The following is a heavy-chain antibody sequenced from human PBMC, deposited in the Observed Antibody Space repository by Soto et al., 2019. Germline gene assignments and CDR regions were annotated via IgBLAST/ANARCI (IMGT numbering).Heavy chain of an antibody. V-gene: IGHV1-69*06. Sequence: QVQLVQSGAEVKKPGSSVRVSCKASGDTFTSFTLSWVRQATGQGLEWMGGIIPLFGTPNYAQKFQGRVTISADKSTNTSYIEVSSLTSEDTAVYYCAALTTLQIVAYGTPRYSGMDVWGIGTTVTVPS. CDR1: GDTFTSFT. D-gene: IGHD1-1*01. CDR2: IIPLFGTP. CDR3: AALTTLQIVAYGTPRYSGMDV. J-gene: IGHJ6*04.